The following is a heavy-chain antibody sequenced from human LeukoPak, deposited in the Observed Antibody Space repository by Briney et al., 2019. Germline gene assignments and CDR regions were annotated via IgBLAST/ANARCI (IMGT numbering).Heavy chain of an antibody. D-gene: IGHD3-10*01. CDR2: IYHSGNT. V-gene: IGHV4-31*03. CDR3: ARASTLIRGYYFDY. Sequence: SQTLSLTCTVSGGSISSGGYYWSWIRQHPGKGLEWIGNIYHSGNTYYNPSLKSRVTISVDTSKNQFSLKLSSVTAADTAVYYCARASTLIRGYYFDYWGQGTLVTVSS. J-gene: IGHJ4*02. CDR1: GGSISSGGYY.